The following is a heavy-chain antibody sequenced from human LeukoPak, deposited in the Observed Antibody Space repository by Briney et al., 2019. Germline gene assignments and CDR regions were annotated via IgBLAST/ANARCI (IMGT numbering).Heavy chain of an antibody. CDR1: GGSISSGDYY. D-gene: IGHD4-23*01. Sequence: SETLSLTCTVSGGSISSGDYYWSWIRQPPGKGLDWFVYIYYSGSTYYNPSLKSRITISVDTSKNQFSLKLSSVTAADTAVYYCARGEGDYRGNCIDYWGQGTLVTVSS. CDR3: ARGEGDYRGNCIDY. V-gene: IGHV4-30-4*01. J-gene: IGHJ4*02. CDR2: IYYSGST.